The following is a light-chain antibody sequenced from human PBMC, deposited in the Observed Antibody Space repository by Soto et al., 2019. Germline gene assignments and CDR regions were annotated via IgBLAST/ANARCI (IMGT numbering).Light chain of an antibody. J-gene: IGKJ1*01. CDR3: QQYNSYSWT. V-gene: IGKV1-5*03. CDR1: QSISTW. Sequence: DIQMTQSPSTLSASVGDRVTITCRASQSISTWLAWYQQIPGKAPKLLIYKASSLEAVVPSRFSGSGSGTEFTLTITRLQPDESATYYCQQYNSYSWTFGQGTKVEIK. CDR2: KAS.